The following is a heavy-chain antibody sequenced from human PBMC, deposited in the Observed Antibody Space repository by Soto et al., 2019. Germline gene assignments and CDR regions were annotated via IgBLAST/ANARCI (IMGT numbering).Heavy chain of an antibody. CDR1: GFSLSTSGVG. Sequence: QITLKESGPPLVKPTQTLTLTCTFSGFSLSTSGVGVGWIRQPPGKALEWLALIYWDDDKRYSPSLKSRLTITKDPPENEVXXTMTNMDPVDTATYYCAHSLIGYYYDSSGSNWFDPWGQGTLVTVSS. CDR3: AHSLIGYYYDSSGSNWFDP. J-gene: IGHJ5*02. CDR2: IYWDDDK. D-gene: IGHD3-22*01. V-gene: IGHV2-5*02.